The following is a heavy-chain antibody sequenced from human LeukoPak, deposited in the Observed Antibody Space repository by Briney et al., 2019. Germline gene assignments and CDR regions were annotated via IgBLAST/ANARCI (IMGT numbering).Heavy chain of an antibody. V-gene: IGHV4-34*01. Sequence: SETLSLTGAVCGGSFSGYYWRGSREPRGKGVEGSGEINHSGSTNYNPALKRRVTIPVDTSKNQFSLKLSSVTAADTAVYYCATDRRSDSSGYLWLRVSGYFDYWGQGTLVTVSS. CDR3: ATDRRSDSSGYLWLRVSGYFDY. CDR1: GGSFSGYY. D-gene: IGHD3-22*01. J-gene: IGHJ4*02. CDR2: INHSGST.